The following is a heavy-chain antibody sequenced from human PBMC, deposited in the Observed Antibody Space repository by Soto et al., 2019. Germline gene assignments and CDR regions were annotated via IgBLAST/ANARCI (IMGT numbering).Heavy chain of an antibody. J-gene: IGHJ4*02. D-gene: IGHD3-22*01. CDR2: ISAYNGNT. Sequence: ASVKVSCKASGYTFDSYGISWVRQAPGQGLEWMGWISAYNGNTNYAQKLQGGVTMTIDTSTSTAYMELRSLRSDDTAVYYCARHDSSGYYYYFDYWGQGTLVTVSS. CDR1: GYTFDSYG. V-gene: IGHV1-18*01. CDR3: ARHDSSGYYYYFDY.